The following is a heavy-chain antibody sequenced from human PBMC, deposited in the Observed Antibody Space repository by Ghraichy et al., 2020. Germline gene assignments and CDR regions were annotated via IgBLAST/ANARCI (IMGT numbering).Heavy chain of an antibody. V-gene: IGHV4-59*12. D-gene: IGHD6-13*01. CDR2: IYYSGST. Sequence: SETLSLTCTVSGGSISSYYWSWIRQPPGKGLEWIGYIYYSGSTNYNPSLKSRVTISVDTSKNQFSLKLSSVTAADTAVYYCARGAGRKSSSSGPEPWGQGTKVTVSS. CDR3: ARGAGRKSSSSGPEP. CDR1: GGSISSYY. J-gene: IGHJ3*01.